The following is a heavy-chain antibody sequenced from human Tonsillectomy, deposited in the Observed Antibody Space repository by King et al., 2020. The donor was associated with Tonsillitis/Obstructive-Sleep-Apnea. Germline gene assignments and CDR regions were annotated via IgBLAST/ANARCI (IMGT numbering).Heavy chain of an antibody. CDR3: AREFVGGNYDYYGMDV. D-gene: IGHD2-15*01. Sequence: QLVQSGAEVKKPGESLKISCKGSGYSFTRYWIGWVRQMPGKGLEWMGIIYPGDSDTRYSQSFQGQVTISADKSISTAYLQWSSLKASDTAIYYCAREFVGGNYDYYGMDVWGQGTTVTVSS. J-gene: IGHJ6*02. V-gene: IGHV5-51*03. CDR2: IYPGDSDT. CDR1: GYSFTRYW.